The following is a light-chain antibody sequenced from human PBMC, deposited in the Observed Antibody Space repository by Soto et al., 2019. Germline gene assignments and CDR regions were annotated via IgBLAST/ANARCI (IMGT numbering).Light chain of an antibody. V-gene: IGKV3-15*01. CDR3: HQYNNWPPIT. CDR2: GAS. J-gene: IGKJ5*01. Sequence: EVVMTQSPATLSVSLGERATVSCRASQSVNSKLAWYQQKPGQAPRLLIYGASTRATGIPARFSGSGSGTEFTLTISSLQSGDFAVYYCHQYNNWPPITFGQGTRLEIK. CDR1: QSVNSK.